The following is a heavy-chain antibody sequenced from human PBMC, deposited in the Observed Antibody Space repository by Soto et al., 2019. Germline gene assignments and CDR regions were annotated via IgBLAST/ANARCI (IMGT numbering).Heavy chain of an antibody. CDR3: ARGPGYSYGAIFDY. Sequence: AGGSLRLSCAASGFTFDDYGMSWVRQAPGKGLEWVSCINWNGGSTGYVDSVRDRLTISRDNAKNSLYLQMNSLRAEDTALYYCARGPGYSYGAIFDYWGQETLVTVSS. V-gene: IGHV3-20*04. D-gene: IGHD5-18*01. J-gene: IGHJ4*02. CDR1: GFTFDDYG. CDR2: INWNGGST.